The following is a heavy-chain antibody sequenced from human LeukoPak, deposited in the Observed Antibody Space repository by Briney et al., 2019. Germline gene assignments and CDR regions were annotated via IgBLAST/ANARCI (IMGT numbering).Heavy chain of an antibody. J-gene: IGHJ4*02. D-gene: IGHD2-15*01. Sequence: GASVKVSCKASGYTFTSYGISWVRQAPGQGLEWMGWISAYNGNTNYAQKLQGRVTMTTDTSTSTAYMELRSLRSDDTAVYYCARDSPSSSGVSFTDYWGQGTLVTVSS. CDR3: ARDSPSSSGVSFTDY. V-gene: IGHV1-18*01. CDR1: GYTFTSYG. CDR2: ISAYNGNT.